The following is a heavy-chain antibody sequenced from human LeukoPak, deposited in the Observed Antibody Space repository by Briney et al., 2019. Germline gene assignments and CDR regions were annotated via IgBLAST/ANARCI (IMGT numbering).Heavy chain of an antibody. Sequence: SETLSLTCAVYGGSLSGYYWSWIRQSPGKGLEWIGEINHGGSTNYNPSLKSRVTMSVDTSKNQLSLKLSSVTAADTAVYYCARPYYYDSRIDPWGQGILVTVSS. CDR2: INHGGST. J-gene: IGHJ5*02. D-gene: IGHD3-22*01. V-gene: IGHV4-34*01. CDR1: GGSLSGYY. CDR3: ARPYYYDSRIDP.